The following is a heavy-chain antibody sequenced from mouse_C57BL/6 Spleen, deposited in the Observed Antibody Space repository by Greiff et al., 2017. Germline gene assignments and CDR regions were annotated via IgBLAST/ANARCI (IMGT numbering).Heavy chain of an antibody. CDR2: INPNNGGT. CDR3: ASLYYGNYEGYFDY. D-gene: IGHD2-1*01. V-gene: IGHV1-22*01. Sequence: EVQLQQSGPELVKPGASVKMSCKASGYTFTDYNMHWVKQSHGKSLEWIGYINPNNGGTSYNQKFKGKATLTVNKSSSTAYMELRSLPSEDSAVYYCASLYYGNYEGYFDYWGQGTTLTVSS. CDR1: GYTFTDYN. J-gene: IGHJ2*01.